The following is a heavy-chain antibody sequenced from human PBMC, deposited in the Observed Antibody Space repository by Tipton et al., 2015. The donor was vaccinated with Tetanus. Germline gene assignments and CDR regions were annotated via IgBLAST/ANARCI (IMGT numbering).Heavy chain of an antibody. CDR3: ARDLRRSQQNNWFGP. D-gene: IGHD1/OR15-1a*01. CDR2: IYYSGNT. J-gene: IGHJ5*02. Sequence: TLSLTCTVSGDSISFYYWSWIRQPPGKGLEWIGYIYYSGNTKYNPSLKSRVTMSVDTSKNQFSLILTSVTPADTAVYYCARDLRRSQQNNWFGPWGQGTLVTVPS. V-gene: IGHV4-59*01. CDR1: GDSISFYY.